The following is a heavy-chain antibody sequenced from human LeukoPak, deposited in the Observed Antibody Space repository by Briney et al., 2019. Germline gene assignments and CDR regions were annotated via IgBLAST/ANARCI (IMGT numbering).Heavy chain of an antibody. V-gene: IGHV1-69*13. CDR2: IIPIFGTA. D-gene: IGHD6-13*01. CDR3: ASGGGGGIYYYYYYMDV. Sequence: SVKVSCKASGYTFTSYGISWVRQAPGQGLEWMGGIIPIFGTANYAQKFQGRVTITADESTSTAYMELSSLRSEDTAVYYCASGGGGGIYYYYYYMDVWGKGTTVTISS. J-gene: IGHJ6*03. CDR1: GYTFTSYG.